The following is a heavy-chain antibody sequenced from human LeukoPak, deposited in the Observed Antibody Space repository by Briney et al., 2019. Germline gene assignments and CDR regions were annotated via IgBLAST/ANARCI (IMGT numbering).Heavy chain of an antibody. CDR1: GYTFTGYY. Sequence: ASVKVSCKASGYTFTGYYMHWVRQAPGQGLEWMGWINPTSGGTNYAQKFQGRVTMTRDTSISTAYMELSRLRSDDTAVYYCARDPVGYCSGRSCYGYYFDYWGQGTLVTVSS. CDR3: ARDPVGYCSGRSCYGYYFDY. CDR2: INPTSGGT. D-gene: IGHD2-15*01. V-gene: IGHV1-2*02. J-gene: IGHJ4*02.